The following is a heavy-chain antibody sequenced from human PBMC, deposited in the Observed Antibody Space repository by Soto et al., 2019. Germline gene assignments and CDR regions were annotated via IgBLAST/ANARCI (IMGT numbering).Heavy chain of an antibody. D-gene: IGHD3-10*01. Sequence: NPSETLSLTCAVSGGSISSGGYSWSWIRQPPGKGLEWIGYIYHSGSTYYNPSLKSRVTISVDRSKNQFSLKLSSVTAADTAVYYCARSSGSSYYGMDVWGEGTTVTVSS. CDR3: ARSSGSSYYGMDV. CDR1: GGSISSGGYS. CDR2: IYHSGST. J-gene: IGHJ6*04. V-gene: IGHV4-30-2*01.